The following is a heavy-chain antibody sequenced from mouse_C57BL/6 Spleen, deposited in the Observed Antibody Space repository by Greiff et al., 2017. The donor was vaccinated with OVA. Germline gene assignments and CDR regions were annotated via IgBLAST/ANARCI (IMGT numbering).Heavy chain of an antibody. J-gene: IGHJ2*01. CDR2: ILPSIGRT. V-gene: IGHV15-2*01. CDR3: ARPGGYDVYY. Sequence: QVQLKESGSELRRPGSSVKLSCKDFDSEVFPIAYMSWVRQKPGHGFEWIGGILPSIGRTIYGEKFEDKATLDADTLSNTAYLELNSLTSEDSAIYYCARPGGYDVYYWGQGTTLTVSS. D-gene: IGHD2-2*01. CDR1: DSEVFPIAY.